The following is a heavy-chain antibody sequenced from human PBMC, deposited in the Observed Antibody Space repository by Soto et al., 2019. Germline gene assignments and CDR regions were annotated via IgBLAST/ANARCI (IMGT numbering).Heavy chain of an antibody. CDR2: ISASGGNI. V-gene: IGHV3-23*01. J-gene: IGHJ2*01. Sequence: GGSRRLSCVASGFIFSDYAMTWVRQAPGKGLEWVATISASGGNIEYTDSLKGRFTISRDNSKNTLYLQLNGLTADDTAVHYCAKVAGGLGYFDLWGRGTLVTVSS. D-gene: IGHD3-16*01. CDR3: AKVAGGLGYFDL. CDR1: GFIFSDYA.